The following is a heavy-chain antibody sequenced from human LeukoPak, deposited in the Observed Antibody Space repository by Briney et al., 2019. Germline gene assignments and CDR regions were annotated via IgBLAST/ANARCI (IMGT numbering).Heavy chain of an antibody. D-gene: IGHD3-22*01. Sequence: PGGSLRLSCAASGFTFSSYGMHWVRQAPGKGLEWVAVISYDGSNKYYADSVKGRFTISRDNSKNTLYLQMNSLRAEDTAVYYCAKALITMIVVVNPDYWGQGTLVTVSS. V-gene: IGHV3-30*18. J-gene: IGHJ4*02. CDR2: ISYDGSNK. CDR3: AKALITMIVVVNPDY. CDR1: GFTFSSYG.